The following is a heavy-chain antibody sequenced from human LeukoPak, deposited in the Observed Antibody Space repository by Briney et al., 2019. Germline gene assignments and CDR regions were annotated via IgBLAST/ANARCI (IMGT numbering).Heavy chain of an antibody. CDR2: MNPNSGNT. CDR3: ALPYSSGWYKGKYYFDY. Sequence: GASVKVSCKASGYTFTSYDINWVRQATGQGLEWMGWMNPNSGNTGYAQKFQGRVTMPRNTSISTAYMELSRLRSEDTAVYYCALPYSSGWYKGKYYFDYWGQGTLVTVSS. J-gene: IGHJ4*02. CDR1: GYTFTSYD. V-gene: IGHV1-8*01. D-gene: IGHD6-19*01.